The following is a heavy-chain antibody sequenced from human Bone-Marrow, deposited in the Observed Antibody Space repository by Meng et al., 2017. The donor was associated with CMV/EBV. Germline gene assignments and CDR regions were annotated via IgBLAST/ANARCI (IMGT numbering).Heavy chain of an antibody. CDR2: INPNSGGT. D-gene: IGHD6-19*01. CDR3: AGWGEVAGPPLDAFDI. V-gene: IGHV1-2*02. CDR1: GYTFTGYY. J-gene: IGHJ3*02. Sequence: ASVKVSCKASGYTFTGYYMHWVRQAPGQGLEWMGWINPNSGGTNYAQKFQGRVTMTRDTSISTPYMELSRLRSDDTAVYYCAGWGEVAGPPLDAFDIWGQGTMVTVSS.